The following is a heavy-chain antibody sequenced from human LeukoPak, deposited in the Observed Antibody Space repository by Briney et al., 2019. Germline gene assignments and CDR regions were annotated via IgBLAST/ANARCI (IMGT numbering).Heavy chain of an antibody. CDR3: AREVNCGGDCDYYYGMDV. CDR2: INSDGSST. CDR1: GFTFSSYW. Sequence: GGSLRLSCAASGFTFSSYWMHWVRQAPGKGLVWVSRINSDGSSTSYADSVKGRFTISRDNAKNTLYLQMNSLGAEDTAVYYCAREVNCGGDCDYYYGMDVWGQGTTVTVSS. J-gene: IGHJ6*02. D-gene: IGHD2-21*02. V-gene: IGHV3-74*01.